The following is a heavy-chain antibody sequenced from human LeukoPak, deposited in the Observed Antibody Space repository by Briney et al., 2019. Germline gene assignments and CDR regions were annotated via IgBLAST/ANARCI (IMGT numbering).Heavy chain of an antibody. J-gene: IGHJ6*02. D-gene: IGHD3-22*01. CDR3: AKDQADSSGYDYYYYGMDV. Sequence: GGSLRLSCAASGFTFDDYAMHWVRQAPGKGLEWVSGISWNSGSIGYADSVKGRFIISRDNAKNSLYLQMNSLRAEDTALYYCAKDQADSSGYDYYYYGMDVWGQGTTVTVSS. CDR2: ISWNSGSI. V-gene: IGHV3-9*01. CDR1: GFTFDDYA.